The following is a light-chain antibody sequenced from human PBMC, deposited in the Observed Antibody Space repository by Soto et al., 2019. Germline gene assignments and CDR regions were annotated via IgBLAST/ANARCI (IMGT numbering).Light chain of an antibody. Sequence: QMTQSPSSLSASVGDRVTITCRASHSVGTSLNWYQQTPGKAPRLLIFGASGLQSGVPTRFSGSGSGTDCTLTISSLQPEDFATYFCQQSYGSPTFGGGTRVEIK. CDR3: QQSYGSPT. V-gene: IGKV1-39*01. CDR2: GAS. J-gene: IGKJ4*01. CDR1: HSVGTS.